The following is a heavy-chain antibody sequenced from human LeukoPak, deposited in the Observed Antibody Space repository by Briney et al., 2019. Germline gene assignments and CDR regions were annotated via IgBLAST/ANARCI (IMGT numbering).Heavy chain of an antibody. Sequence: GGSLRLSCAASGFTFSSYAMHWVRQAPGKGLEWVAVISYDGSNKYYADSVKGRFTISRDNSKNTLYLQMNSLRAEDTAVYYCARGVVAATGFLDYWGQGTLVTVSS. CDR2: ISYDGSNK. D-gene: IGHD2-15*01. V-gene: IGHV3-30*04. CDR1: GFTFSSYA. J-gene: IGHJ4*02. CDR3: ARGVVAATGFLDY.